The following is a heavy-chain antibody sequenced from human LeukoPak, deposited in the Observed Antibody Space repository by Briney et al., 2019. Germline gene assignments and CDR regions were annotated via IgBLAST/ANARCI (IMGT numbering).Heavy chain of an antibody. J-gene: IGHJ4*02. V-gene: IGHV4-59*13. D-gene: IGHD2-15*01. CDR3: ARGYCSGGSCYYDY. CDR2: IYYSGNT. CDR1: GGSTSSYY. Sequence: SETLSLSCTVSGGSTSSYYWSWIRQPPGKGLEWIGYIYYSGNTNCNPSLKSRVTISVDTSENQFSLKLSSVTAADTAVYYCARGYCSGGSCYYDYWGQGTLVTVSS.